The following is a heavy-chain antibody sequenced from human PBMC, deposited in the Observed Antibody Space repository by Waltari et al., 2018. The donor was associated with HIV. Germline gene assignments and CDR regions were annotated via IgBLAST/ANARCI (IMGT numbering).Heavy chain of an antibody. D-gene: IGHD3-22*01. CDR1: GGSISSYY. CDR3: ARDRGPKDYYDSSGYNYWYFDL. V-gene: IGHV4-59*01. Sequence: QVQLQESGPGLVKPSETLSLTCTVSGGSISSYYWSWIRQPPGKGLEWIGYIDYSGSTNYNPSLKSRVTISVDTSKNQFSLRLSSVTAADTAVYYCARDRGPKDYYDSSGYNYWYFDLWGRGTLVTVSS. J-gene: IGHJ2*01. CDR2: IDYSGST.